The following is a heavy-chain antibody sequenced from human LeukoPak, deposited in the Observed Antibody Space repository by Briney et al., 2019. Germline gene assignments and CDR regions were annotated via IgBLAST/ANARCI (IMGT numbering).Heavy chain of an antibody. CDR2: ISYDGSNK. CDR3: AKDRDSSGWFDY. J-gene: IGHJ4*02. CDR1: GFTFSTYG. V-gene: IGHV3-30*18. D-gene: IGHD6-19*01. Sequence: GRSLRLSCAASGFTFSTYGMHWVRQAPGKGLEWAAVISYDGSNKYYADSVKGRFTISRDNSKNTLYLQMNSLRAEDTAVYYCAKDRDSSGWFDYWGQGTLVTVSS.